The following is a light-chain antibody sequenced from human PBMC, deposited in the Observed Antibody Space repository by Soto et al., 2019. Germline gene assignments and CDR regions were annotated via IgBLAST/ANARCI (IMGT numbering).Light chain of an antibody. J-gene: IGKJ1*01. Sequence: EIVMTQSPATLSVSPGERATLSCRASQSVRNNLAWYQQKAGQAPRLLIYGASTRATGIPARFSGSGSGTEFTLTISSLQSEDFAVYYCQQYNNWPPWTFGQGTKVEIK. CDR3: QQYNNWPPWT. CDR2: GAS. CDR1: QSVRNN. V-gene: IGKV3-15*01.